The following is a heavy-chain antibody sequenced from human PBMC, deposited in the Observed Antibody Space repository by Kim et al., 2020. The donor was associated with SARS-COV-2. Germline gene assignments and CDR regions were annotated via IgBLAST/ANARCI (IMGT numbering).Heavy chain of an antibody. Sequence: GGSLRLSCAASGFTFSGYVMHWVHQATGKGLEWVSTIGTGGDTYFPDSVKGRFTISRENVKNSLYLQMNSLRAGDTAVYYCARGLFCSSTSCYTRPYYFDYWGQGALVTVSS. CDR2: IGTGGDT. V-gene: IGHV3-13*01. J-gene: IGHJ4*02. D-gene: IGHD2-2*01. CDR1: GFTFSGYV. CDR3: ARGLFCSSTSCYTRPYYFDY.